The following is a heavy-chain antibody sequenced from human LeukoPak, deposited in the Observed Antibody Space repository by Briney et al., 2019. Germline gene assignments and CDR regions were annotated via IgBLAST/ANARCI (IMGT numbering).Heavy chain of an antibody. CDR2: IYHSGIT. V-gene: IGHV4-38-2*01. D-gene: IGHD2-21*01. Sequence: PSETLSLTCAVSGYSISTGYYWGWIRQSPGKGLEWIGNIYHSGITHYNPSLKGRVTLSVDTSKNQFSLNLNSVTAADTAVYYCTRFSTASSRPAYYWGQGTLVIVSS. CDR1: GYSISTGYY. J-gene: IGHJ4*02. CDR3: TRFSTASSRPAYY.